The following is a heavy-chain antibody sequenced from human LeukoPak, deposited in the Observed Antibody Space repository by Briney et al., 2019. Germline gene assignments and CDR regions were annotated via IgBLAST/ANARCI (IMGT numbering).Heavy chain of an antibody. D-gene: IGHD1-26*01. CDR3: ARGGSYLSALDI. CDR2: ITRSSIYI. CDR1: GFTFSSYS. J-gene: IGHJ3*02. Sequence: GGSLRLSCAASGFTFSSYSMNWVRQAPGKGLEWVSSITRSSIYIYYADSVKGRFTISRDNAKNSLYLQMNSLRAEDTAVYHCARGGSYLSALDIWGQGTMVTVSS. V-gene: IGHV3-21*01.